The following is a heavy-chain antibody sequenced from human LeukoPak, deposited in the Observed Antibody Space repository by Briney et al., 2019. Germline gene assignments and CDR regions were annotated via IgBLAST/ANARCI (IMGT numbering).Heavy chain of an antibody. J-gene: IGHJ6*02. D-gene: IGHD1-26*01. CDR1: GYTFTGYD. V-gene: IGHV1-8*01. CDR3: ARCTEWELHHYYYYGMDV. CDR2: MNPNSGNT. Sequence: ASVKVSCKASGYTFTGYDINWVRQATGQGLEWMGWMNPNSGNTGYAQKFQGRVTMTRNTSISTAYMELSSLRSEDTAVYYCARCTEWELHHYYYYGMDVWGQGTTVTVSS.